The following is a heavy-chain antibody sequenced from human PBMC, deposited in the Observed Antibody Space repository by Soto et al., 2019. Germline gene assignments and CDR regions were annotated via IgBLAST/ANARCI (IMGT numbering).Heavy chain of an antibody. CDR2: FYYTGST. D-gene: IGHD6-19*01. J-gene: IGHJ4*01. Sequence: QVQLQESGPGLVKPSETLSLTCTVSGGSISSYSWSWIRQSPGKGLEWIGYFYYTGSTKYNPSLKSRVTMSVDTSKNQISLKLSSVTAADTAVYYCARHGYSSAWYGSWDYWGHGALVTVSS. V-gene: IGHV4-59*08. CDR1: GGSISSYS. CDR3: ARHGYSSAWYGSWDY.